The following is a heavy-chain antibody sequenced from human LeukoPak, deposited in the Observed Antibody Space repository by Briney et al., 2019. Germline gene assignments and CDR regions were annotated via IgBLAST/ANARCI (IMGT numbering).Heavy chain of an antibody. D-gene: IGHD5-24*01. CDR2: IYHSGST. CDR1: GYSISSGYY. V-gene: IGHV4-38-2*02. Sequence: SETLSLTCTVSGYSISSGYYWGWIRQPPGKGLEWIGSIYHSGSTYYNPSLKGRVTISVDTSKNQFSLKLSSVTAADTAVYYCARVEMATIHYWGQGTLVTVSS. CDR3: ARVEMATIHY. J-gene: IGHJ4*02.